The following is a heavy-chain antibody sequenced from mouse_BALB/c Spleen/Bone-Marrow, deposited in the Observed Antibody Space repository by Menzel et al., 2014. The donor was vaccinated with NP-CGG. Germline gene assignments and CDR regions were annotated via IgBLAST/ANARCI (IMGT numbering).Heavy chain of an antibody. CDR1: GYTFTDYE. CDR3: TRGGLRHYAMDY. Sequence: QQSGAELVRPGASVKLSCKALGYTFTDYEMHWVKQTPEHGLEWIGAIHPGSGGTAYNQKFKGKATLTAEKSSSTAYMELSSLTSEDSAVYYGTRGGLRHYAMDYGGQGTSVTVSS. CDR2: IHPGSGGT. J-gene: IGHJ4*01. V-gene: IGHV1-15*01.